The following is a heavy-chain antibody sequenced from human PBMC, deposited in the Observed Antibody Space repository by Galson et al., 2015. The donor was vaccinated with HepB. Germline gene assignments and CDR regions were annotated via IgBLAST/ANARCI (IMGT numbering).Heavy chain of an antibody. D-gene: IGHD2-2*01. CDR1: GGTFSYHA. Sequence: SVKVSCKASGGTFSYHAVSWVRQAPGQGLEWMGGIIPIFGTANYAQKFQGRVTIIADESTSTAYMELSSLRSEDTAVYYCARDLHIVVGTGYYYGMDVWGQGTTVTVSS. V-gene: IGHV1-69*13. J-gene: IGHJ6*02. CDR2: IIPIFGTA. CDR3: ARDLHIVVGTGYYYGMDV.